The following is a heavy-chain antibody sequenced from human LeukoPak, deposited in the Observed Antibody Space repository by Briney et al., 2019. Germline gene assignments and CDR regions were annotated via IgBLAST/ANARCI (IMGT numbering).Heavy chain of an antibody. CDR2: ISWDGGST. CDR1: GFTFDDYA. D-gene: IGHD4-17*01. V-gene: IGHV3-43D*03. CDR3: AKSPARNDYGDLVFDY. Sequence: PGRSLRLSCAASGFTFDDYAMHWVRQAPGKGLEWVSLISWDGGSTYYADSVKGRFTISRDNSKNSLYLQMNSLRAEDTALYYCAKSPARNDYGDLVFDYWGQGTLVTVSS. J-gene: IGHJ4*02.